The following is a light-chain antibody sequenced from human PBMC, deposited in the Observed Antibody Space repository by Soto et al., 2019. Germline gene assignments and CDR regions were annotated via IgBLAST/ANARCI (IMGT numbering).Light chain of an antibody. CDR3: FSFTTDWTHV. CDR1: SSDVGGHDF. V-gene: IGLV2-14*01. CDR2: EVS. Sequence: QSVLTQPASVSGSPGQSITISCTGSSSDVGGHDFVSWYQHHPGKAPKLMISEVSNRPSGVSNRFSGSKSGTAASLTISGLQTEDEADYFCFSFTTDWTHVFGTGTKVTVL. J-gene: IGLJ1*01.